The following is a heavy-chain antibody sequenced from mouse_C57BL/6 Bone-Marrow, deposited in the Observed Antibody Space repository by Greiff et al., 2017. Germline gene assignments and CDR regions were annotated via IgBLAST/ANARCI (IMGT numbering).Heavy chain of an antibody. J-gene: IGHJ1*03. D-gene: IGHD1-1*01. Sequence: VQLQQSGAELVRPGASVKLSCKASGYTFTDYYINWVKPRPGQGLEWIARIYPGSGNTYYNEKFKGKATLTAEKSSSTAYMQLSSLTSEVSAVYFCGRGGAGSSHVLYFDGWGTGTPVTVSS. V-gene: IGHV1-76*01. CDR1: GYTFTDYY. CDR2: IYPGSGNT. CDR3: GRGGAGSSHVLYFDG.